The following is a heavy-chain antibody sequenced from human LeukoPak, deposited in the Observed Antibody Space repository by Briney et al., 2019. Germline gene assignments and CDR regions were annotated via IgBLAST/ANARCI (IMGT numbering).Heavy chain of an antibody. J-gene: IGHJ5*02. Sequence: AGGSLRLSCAASGFTFSSYWMHWVRQAPGKGLVWVSRINSDGSSTSYADSEKGRFTISRDNAKNTLYLQMNSLRAEDTAVYYCARERGYSYGPNNWFDPWGQGTLVTVSS. CDR3: ARERGYSYGPNNWFDP. CDR2: INSDGSST. V-gene: IGHV3-74*01. D-gene: IGHD5-18*01. CDR1: GFTFSSYW.